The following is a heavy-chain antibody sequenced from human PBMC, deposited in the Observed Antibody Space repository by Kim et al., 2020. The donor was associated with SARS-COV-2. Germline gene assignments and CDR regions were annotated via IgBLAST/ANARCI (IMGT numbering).Heavy chain of an antibody. CDR1: GFTFSSYA. V-gene: IGHV3-30*04. Sequence: GGSLRLSCAASGFTFSSYAMHWVRQAPGKGLEWVAVISYDGSNKYYADSVKGRFTISRDNSKNTLYLQMNSLRAEDTAVYYCACYGDYVAFDPWGQGTLV. J-gene: IGHJ5*02. D-gene: IGHD4-17*01. CDR3: ACYGDYVAFDP. CDR2: ISYDGSNK.